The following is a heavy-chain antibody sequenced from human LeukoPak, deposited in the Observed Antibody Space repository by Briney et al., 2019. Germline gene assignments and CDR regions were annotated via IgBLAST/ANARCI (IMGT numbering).Heavy chain of an antibody. CDR1: GGSISSGGYY. CDR2: IYYSGST. D-gene: IGHD4-23*01. Sequence: SQTLSLTCTVSGGSISSGGYYWSWIRQHLGKGLEWIGYIYYSGSTYYNPSLKSRVTISVDTSKNQFSLKLSSVTAADTAVYYCARDYGGDFDYWGQGTLVTVPS. CDR3: ARDYGGDFDY. V-gene: IGHV4-31*03. J-gene: IGHJ4*02.